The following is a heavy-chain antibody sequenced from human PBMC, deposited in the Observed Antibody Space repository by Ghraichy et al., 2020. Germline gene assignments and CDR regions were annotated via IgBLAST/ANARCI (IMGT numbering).Heavy chain of an antibody. CDR2: ISWNSGSI. D-gene: IGHD3-10*01. V-gene: IGHV3-9*01. CDR3: AKGGVWGYDSPVDY. CDR1: GFTFDDYA. J-gene: IGHJ4*02. Sequence: GGSLRLSCAASGFTFDDYAMHWVRQAPGKGLEWVSGISWNSGSIGYADSVKGRFTISRDNAKNSLYLQMNSLRAEDTALYYCAKGGVWGYDSPVDYWGQGTLVTVSS.